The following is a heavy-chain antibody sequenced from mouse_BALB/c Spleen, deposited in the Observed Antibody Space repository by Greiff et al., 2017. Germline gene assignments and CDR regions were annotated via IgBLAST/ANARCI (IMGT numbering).Heavy chain of an antibody. CDR2: INPSNGGT. J-gene: IGHJ3*01. D-gene: IGHD1-1*01. Sequence: QVQLKQSGAELVKPGASVKLSCKASGYTFTSYYMYWVKQRPGQGLEWIGEINPSNGGTNFNEKFKSKATLTVDKSSSTAYMQLSSLTSEDSAVYYCTRCYYYGSSPAWFAYWGQGTLVTVSA. V-gene: IGHV1S81*02. CDR3: TRCYYYGSSPAWFAY. CDR1: GYTFTSYY.